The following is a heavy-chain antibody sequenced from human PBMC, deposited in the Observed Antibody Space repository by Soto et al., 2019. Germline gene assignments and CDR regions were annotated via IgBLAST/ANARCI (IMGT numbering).Heavy chain of an antibody. J-gene: IGHJ4*02. D-gene: IGHD5-18*01. Sequence: LSCAASEFSFRSYWMTWVRQAPGKGLEWVALINEDGSQKYYVGSVKGRFIISRDNAKDSVYMQMDSLRAGDTAVYFCARVGRYGWDFDHWGQGTLVTVSS. CDR3: ARVGRYGWDFDH. V-gene: IGHV3-7*01. CDR1: EFSFRSYW. CDR2: INEDGSQK.